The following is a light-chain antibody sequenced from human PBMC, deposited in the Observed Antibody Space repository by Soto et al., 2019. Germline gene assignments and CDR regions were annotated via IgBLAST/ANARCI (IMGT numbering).Light chain of an antibody. CDR3: QQLFMYPPT. J-gene: IGKJ3*01. V-gene: IGKV1-9*01. CDR1: QGIINY. Sequence: IQLTQSPSSLSASVGDRVTITCRASQGIINYLAWYQQKPGKAPKLLIYGASTLQSGVPSRFGGSGSGTDFTLTVSSLHPEDFATYYGQQLFMYPPTFGPGTKVDIK. CDR2: GAS.